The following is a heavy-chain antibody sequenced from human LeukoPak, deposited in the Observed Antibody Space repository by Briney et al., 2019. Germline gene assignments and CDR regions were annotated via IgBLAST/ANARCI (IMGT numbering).Heavy chain of an antibody. V-gene: IGHV1-69*06. J-gene: IGHJ3*02. Sequence: GSSVKVSCKASGGTFSSYAISWVRQAPGQGLEWMGGIIPIFGTANYAQKFQGRVTITADKSTSTAYMELSSLRSEDTAVYYCALPGELLPSDAFDIWGQGTMVTVSS. CDR1: GGTFSSYA. CDR2: IIPIFGTA. CDR3: ALPGELLPSDAFDI. D-gene: IGHD1-26*01.